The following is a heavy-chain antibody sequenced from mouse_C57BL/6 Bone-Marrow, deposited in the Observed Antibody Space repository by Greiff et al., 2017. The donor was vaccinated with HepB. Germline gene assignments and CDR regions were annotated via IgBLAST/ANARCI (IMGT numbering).Heavy chain of an antibody. Sequence: DVKLQESGPGLVKPSQSLSLTCSVTGYSITSGYYWNWIRQFPGNKLEWMGYISYDGSNNYNPSLKNRISITHDTSKNQFFLKLNSVTTEDTATYYCARAMVTGFAYWGQGTLVTVSA. CDR1: GYSITSGYY. V-gene: IGHV3-6*01. J-gene: IGHJ3*01. CDR3: ARAMVTGFAY. CDR2: ISYDGSN. D-gene: IGHD2-2*01.